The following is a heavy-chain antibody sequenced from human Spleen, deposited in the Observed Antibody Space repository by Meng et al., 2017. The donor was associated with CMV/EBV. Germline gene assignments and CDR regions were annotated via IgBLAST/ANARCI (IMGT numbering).Heavy chain of an antibody. D-gene: IGHD5-18*01. V-gene: IGHV3-21*06. Sequence: GGSLRLSCVASGFTLSPFSMNWVRQAPGKGLEWVSSISSSSSYIHYADSVRGRFTVSRDNTKNSLYLQMNSLRVEDTAVYFCAKSGDTDTAIKDYGMDVWGQGTTVTVSS. CDR3: AKSGDTDTAIKDYGMDV. J-gene: IGHJ6*02. CDR1: GFTLSPFS. CDR2: ISSSSSYI.